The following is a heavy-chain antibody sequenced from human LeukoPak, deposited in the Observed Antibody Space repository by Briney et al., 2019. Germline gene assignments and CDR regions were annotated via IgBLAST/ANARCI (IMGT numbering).Heavy chain of an antibody. CDR3: AIRKRVVAARPTNWFDP. D-gene: IGHD6-6*01. CDR2: INHSGST. Sequence: PSETLSRTCAVYGGSFSGYYRSWIRQPPGKGLEWIGEINHSGSTNYNPSLKSRVTISVDTSKNQFSLKLSSVTAADTAVYYCAIRKRVVAARPTNWFDPWGQGTLVTVSS. V-gene: IGHV4-34*01. CDR1: GGSFSGYY. J-gene: IGHJ5*02.